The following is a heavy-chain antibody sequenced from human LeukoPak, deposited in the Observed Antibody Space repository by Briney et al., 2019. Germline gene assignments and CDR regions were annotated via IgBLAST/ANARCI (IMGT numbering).Heavy chain of an antibody. CDR1: GYTFTGYF. Sequence: ASVKVFCRASGYTFTGYFMHWVRQAPGQGLDWMGWINPNTGGTKYAQKFQGRVTMTRDTSIGTAYMELSTVTSDDTAVYFCARVHATGYFSLDLGYWGQGTLVTVSS. J-gene: IGHJ4*02. CDR2: INPNTGGT. CDR3: ARVHATGYFSLDLGY. V-gene: IGHV1-2*02. D-gene: IGHD3-9*01.